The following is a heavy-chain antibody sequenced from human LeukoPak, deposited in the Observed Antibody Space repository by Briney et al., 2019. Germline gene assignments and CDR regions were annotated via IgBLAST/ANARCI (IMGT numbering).Heavy chain of an antibody. CDR1: GYTFGTYA. CDR2: ISAYNGNT. Sequence: GASVTVSCKASGYTFGTYAIYWVRQAPGQGLEWMGWISAYNGNTNYAQKLQGRVTMTTDTSTSTAYMELRSLRSDDTAVYYCARVVFSYYYDSSGYYSPIIDYWGQGTLVTVSS. V-gene: IGHV1-18*01. D-gene: IGHD3-22*01. J-gene: IGHJ4*02. CDR3: ARVVFSYYYDSSGYYSPIIDY.